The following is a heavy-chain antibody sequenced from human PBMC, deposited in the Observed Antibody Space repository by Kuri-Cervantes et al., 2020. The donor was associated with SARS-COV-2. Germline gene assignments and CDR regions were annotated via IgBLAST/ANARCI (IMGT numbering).Heavy chain of an antibody. J-gene: IGHJ6*02. CDR1: GDSVSSNSAA. D-gene: IGHD2-2*01. Sequence: TLSLTCAISGDSVSSNSAAWNWIRKSPSRGLEWLGRTYYRSKWYNDYAVSVKSRITINPDTSKNQFSLKLRSVTAADTAVYYCARGEGGYCSSTSCYKKKLYYYYYGMDVWGQGTTVTVSS. V-gene: IGHV6-1*01. CDR2: TYYRSKWYN. CDR3: ARGEGGYCSSTSCYKKKLYYYYYGMDV.